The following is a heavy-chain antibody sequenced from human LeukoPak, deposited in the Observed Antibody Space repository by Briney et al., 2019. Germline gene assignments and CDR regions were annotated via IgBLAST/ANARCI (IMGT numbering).Heavy chain of an antibody. CDR3: ASSTVIGVVIPFDF. CDR1: GGSISDYY. Sequence: SETLSLTCTVSGGSISDYYWNYIRQPPGKGLEWIGYINFMGATSYNPSLKSRVTMSVDTSKKQFSLKLTSVIAADTAVYYCASSTVIGVVIPFDFWGQGNLVTVSS. J-gene: IGHJ4*02. D-gene: IGHD3-3*01. CDR2: INFMGAT. V-gene: IGHV4-59*01.